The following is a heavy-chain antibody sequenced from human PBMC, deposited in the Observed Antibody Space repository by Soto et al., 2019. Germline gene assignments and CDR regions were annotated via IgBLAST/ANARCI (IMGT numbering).Heavy chain of an antibody. J-gene: IGHJ4*02. CDR3: ARAISGYVT. CDR1: GIPFSTYA. V-gene: IGHV1-3*01. CDR2: INAGNGNT. Sequence: QVQLVQSGAGVKKPGASVKVSCKASGIPFSTYAIHWVRQAPGQGLEGMGWINAGNGNTRYSQKSQGRVTLTRDTSASTTYMDLSSLRSEDTAIYYCARAISGYVTWGQGTLVTVSS. D-gene: IGHD5-12*01.